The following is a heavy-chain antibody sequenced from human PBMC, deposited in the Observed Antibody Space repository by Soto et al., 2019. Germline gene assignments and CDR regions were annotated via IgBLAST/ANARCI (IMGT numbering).Heavy chain of an antibody. CDR1: GFPLSTSGVC. V-gene: IGHV2-5*01. Sequence: QITLKASGPSLVKPTQTLTLTCTFSGFPLSTSGVCVGWILQPPGKALEWRAFIYLNDDKGYSPSLKSRLTVTKDNPKNQVVLTMTNMDPADTATYYCAHSVGSRGSLDYWGQGPLVTVSS. CDR2: IYLNDDK. CDR3: AHSVGSRGSLDY. J-gene: IGHJ4*02.